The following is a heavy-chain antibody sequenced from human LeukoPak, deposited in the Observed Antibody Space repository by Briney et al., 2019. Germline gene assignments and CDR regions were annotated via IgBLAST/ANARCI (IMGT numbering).Heavy chain of an antibody. CDR2: IYYSGST. D-gene: IGHD1-26*01. V-gene: IGHV4-30-4*01. J-gene: IGHJ4*02. Sequence: SETLSLTCTVSGGSISSGDYYWSWIRQPPGKGLEWIGYIYYSGSTYYNPSLKSRVTISVDTSKNQFSLKLSSLTAADTAVYYCARLRPDSGSYADYWGQGTLVTVSS. CDR3: ARLRPDSGSYADY. CDR1: GGSISSGDYY.